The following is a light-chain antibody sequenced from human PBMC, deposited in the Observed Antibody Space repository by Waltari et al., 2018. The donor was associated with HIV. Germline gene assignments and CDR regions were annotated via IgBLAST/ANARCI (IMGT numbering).Light chain of an antibody. J-gene: IGKJ1*01. CDR2: DAS. CDR3: QQYNDWLSWT. Sequence: EIVMTQSPATLSVSPGHRATVSCWASLSISSNLAWYQQTPGQAPRLLVYDASTRVAGIPARFSASGFATEVTLTISRLQSEDFAVYYCQQYNDWLSWTFGQGTKVEMK. CDR1: LSISSN. V-gene: IGKV3-15*01.